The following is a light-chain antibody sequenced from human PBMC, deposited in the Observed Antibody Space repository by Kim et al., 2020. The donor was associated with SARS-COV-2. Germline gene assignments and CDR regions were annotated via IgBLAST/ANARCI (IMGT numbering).Light chain of an antibody. CDR1: KIEKRN. CDR2: RDS. J-gene: IGLJ2*01. Sequence: GALGQTARMTCGGDKIEKRNVHWYQNRPGQAPILVIYRDSKRPSGIPERVSGSNSGNTATLTISRVQAVDEADYYCQVWDGRAVVFGGGTQLTVL. V-gene: IGLV3-9*01. CDR3: QVWDGRAVV.